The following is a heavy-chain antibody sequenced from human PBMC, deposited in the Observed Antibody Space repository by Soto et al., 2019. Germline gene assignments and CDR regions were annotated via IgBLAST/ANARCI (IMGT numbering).Heavy chain of an antibody. J-gene: IGHJ5*02. Sequence: SETLSLTCTVSGGSISGGDYYWSWIRQPPGKGLDLIGYIYYSGITYYNPSLKSRVTISVHTSKNQFSLKLSSVTAADTAVYYCARVANSKRYYDFWRGYPNWFEPGGQGTLVTVSS. CDR1: GGSISGGDYY. D-gene: IGHD3-3*01. CDR2: IYYSGIT. CDR3: ARVANSKRYYDFWRGYPNWFEP. V-gene: IGHV4-30-4*01.